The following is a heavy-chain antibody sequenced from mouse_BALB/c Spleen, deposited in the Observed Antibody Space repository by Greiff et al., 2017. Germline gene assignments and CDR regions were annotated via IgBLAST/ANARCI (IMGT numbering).Heavy chain of an antibody. CDR1: GFSLTSYG. CDR3: ATYGNSWFAY. Sequence: VQLKESGPGLVAPSQSLSITCTVSGFSLTSYGVHWVRQPPGKGLEWLGVIWAGGSTNYNSALMSRLSISKDNSKSQVFLKMNSLQTDDTAMYYCATYGNSWFAYWGQGTLVTVSA. J-gene: IGHJ3*01. D-gene: IGHD2-10*02. CDR2: IWAGGST. V-gene: IGHV2-9*02.